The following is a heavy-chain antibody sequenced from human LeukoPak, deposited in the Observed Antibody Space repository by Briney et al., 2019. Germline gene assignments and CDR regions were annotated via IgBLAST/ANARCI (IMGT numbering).Heavy chain of an antibody. V-gene: IGHV3-9*01. CDR3: AKDRYYDSSGYFDY. D-gene: IGHD3-22*01. CDR1: GCIFNNYA. Sequence: PGRSLRLSCAGSGCIFNNYAMHWVRQPPGKGLEWVSGISWNSGSIDYADSVKGRFTISRDNSKNTLYLQMNSLRAEDTAVYYCAKDRYYDSSGYFDYWGQGTLVAVSS. CDR2: ISWNSGSI. J-gene: IGHJ4*02.